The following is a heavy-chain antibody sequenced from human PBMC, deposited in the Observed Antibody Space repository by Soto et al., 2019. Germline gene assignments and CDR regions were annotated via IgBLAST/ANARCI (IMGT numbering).Heavy chain of an antibody. CDR3: ARRLLWFGGGGFDP. CDR2: IYYSGST. J-gene: IGHJ5*02. Sequence: SETLSLTCTVSGGSISSGGYYWSWIRQHPGKGLEWIGYIYYSGSTYYNPSLKSRVTISVDTSKNQFSLKLSSVTAADTAVYYCARRLLWFGGGGFDPWGQGTLVTVSS. CDR1: GGSISSGGYY. V-gene: IGHV4-31*03. D-gene: IGHD3-10*01.